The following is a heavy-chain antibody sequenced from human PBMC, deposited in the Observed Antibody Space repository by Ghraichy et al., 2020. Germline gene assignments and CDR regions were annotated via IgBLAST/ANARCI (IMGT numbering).Heavy chain of an antibody. D-gene: IGHD6-19*01. CDR2: ISASGANT. V-gene: IGHV3-23*01. J-gene: IGHJ4*02. CDR3: AKDTGSNSGWSSDY. CDR1: GFTFSNYA. Sequence: GGSLRLTCAASGFTFSNYAITWVRQAPGKGLEWVSTISASGANTYHADSVKGRFTVSRDNSKNTLYLQMNSLSAEDTAIYYCAKDTGSNSGWSSDYWGQGTLVTVSS.